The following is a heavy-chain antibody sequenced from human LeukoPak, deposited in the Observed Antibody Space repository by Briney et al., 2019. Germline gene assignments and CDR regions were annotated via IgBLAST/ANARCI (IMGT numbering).Heavy chain of an antibody. Sequence: GGSLRLSCAASGFIFSSYSMNWVRQAPGKGLEWVSSISSSSSYIYYADSVKGRFTISRDNAKNSLYLQMNSLRAEDTAVYDCASGNSRKYYFDYWGQGTLVTVSS. V-gene: IGHV3-21*01. CDR2: ISSSSSYI. D-gene: IGHD4-23*01. CDR1: GFIFSSYS. CDR3: ASGNSRKYYFDY. J-gene: IGHJ4*02.